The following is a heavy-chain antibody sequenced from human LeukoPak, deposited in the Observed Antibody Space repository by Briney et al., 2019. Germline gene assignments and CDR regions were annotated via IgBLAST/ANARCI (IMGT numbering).Heavy chain of an antibody. CDR1: GFTFSSYG. V-gene: IGHV3-30*02. Sequence: GGSLRLSCAASGFTFSSYGMHWVRQAPGKGLEWVAFIRYDGSNKYYADSVKGRFTISRDNSKNTLYLQMNSLRAEDTAVYYCAKESEIVVVPYNMDVWGKGTTVTVSS. CDR3: AKESEIVVVPYNMDV. D-gene: IGHD2-2*01. J-gene: IGHJ6*03. CDR2: IRYDGSNK.